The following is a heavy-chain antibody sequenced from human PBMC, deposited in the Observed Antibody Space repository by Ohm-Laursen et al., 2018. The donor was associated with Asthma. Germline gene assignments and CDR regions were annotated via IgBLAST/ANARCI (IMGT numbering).Heavy chain of an antibody. V-gene: IGHV3-30-3*01. D-gene: IGHD4-17*01. J-gene: IGHJ6*02. Sequence: RSLRLSCAASGFTFSDYYMSWIRQAPGKGLEWVAVISYDGSNKYYADSVKGRFTISRDNSKNSLYLQMNSLRAEDTALYYCARDSQAMVTTEGLYFGMDVWGQGTTVTVSS. CDR1: GFTFSDYY. CDR3: ARDSQAMVTTEGLYFGMDV. CDR2: ISYDGSNK.